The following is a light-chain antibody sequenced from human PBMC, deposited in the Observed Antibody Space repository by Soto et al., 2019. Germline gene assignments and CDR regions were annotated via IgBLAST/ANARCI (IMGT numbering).Light chain of an antibody. CDR1: QSITSND. Sequence: EVVLTQSPGTVSLSPGERATLSCRASQSITSNDLAWYQQKPGQAPRLLIYAASSRATGIPDRFSGSGSGTDFTLSISRLEPEDFAVYYCQQYGSSVTRTFGQGTKVEIK. J-gene: IGKJ1*01. CDR3: QQYGSSVTRT. CDR2: AAS. V-gene: IGKV3-20*01.